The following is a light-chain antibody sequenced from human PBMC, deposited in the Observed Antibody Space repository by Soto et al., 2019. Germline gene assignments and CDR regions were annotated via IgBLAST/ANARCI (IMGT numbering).Light chain of an antibody. Sequence: EIVLTQSPGTPSLSPGERATLSCSASQSVSSSYLAWYQQKPGQAPRLLIYGASSRATGIPDRFSGSGSGTGFTLTISRLELEDLAVYYCHQDGSPPRTTFGPGTRPAIK. V-gene: IGKV3-20*01. CDR1: QSVSSSY. J-gene: IGKJ5*01. CDR3: HQDGSPPRTT. CDR2: GAS.